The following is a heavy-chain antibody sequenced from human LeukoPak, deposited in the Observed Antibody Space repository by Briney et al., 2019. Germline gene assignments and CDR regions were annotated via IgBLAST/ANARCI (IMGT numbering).Heavy chain of an antibody. CDR3: ARDHDAVGTTIDH. D-gene: IGHD1-14*01. J-gene: IGHJ4*02. V-gene: IGHV3-20*04. CDR2: INWSGGST. Sequence: GGSLRLSCTASGFAFDEHGMSWVRQVPGKGLEWVSGINWSGGSTGYADPLRGRFTISRDNAKNSLYLQMDSLRDEDTAVYFCARDHDAVGTTIDHWGQGTLVTVSS. CDR1: GFAFDEHG.